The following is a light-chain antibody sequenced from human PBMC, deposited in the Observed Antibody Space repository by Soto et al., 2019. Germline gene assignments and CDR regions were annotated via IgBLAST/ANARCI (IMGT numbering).Light chain of an antibody. J-gene: IGKJ1*01. CDR2: KAS. CDR3: QQYKTSQWT. Sequence: DIQMTQSPSTLSASVGDSVTITCRASQSIKSWLAWYQQKAGKAPNLLISKASTLESGVPSRFSGTGSGTEFILTISTLQPDEFATYYCQQYKTSQWTFGQGTRLEIK. CDR1: QSIKSW. V-gene: IGKV1-5*03.